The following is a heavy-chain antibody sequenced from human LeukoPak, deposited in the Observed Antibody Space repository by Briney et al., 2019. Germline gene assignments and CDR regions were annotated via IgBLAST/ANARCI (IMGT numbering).Heavy chain of an antibody. CDR2: IYHSGST. CDR1: GYSISSGYY. D-gene: IGHD6-13*01. V-gene: IGHV4-38-2*02. J-gene: IGHJ4*02. Sequence: MSSETLSLTCTVSGYSISSGYYWGWIRQPPGKGLEWIGSIYHSGSTYYNPSLKSRVTISVDTSKNQFSLKLSSVTAADTAVYYCARVPRSRSSSWLVWGQGTLVTVS. CDR3: ARVPRSRSSSWLV.